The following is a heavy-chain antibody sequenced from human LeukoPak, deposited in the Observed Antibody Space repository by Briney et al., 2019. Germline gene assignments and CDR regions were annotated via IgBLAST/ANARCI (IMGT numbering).Heavy chain of an antibody. Sequence: GGSLRLSCAASGFTFSSYGMHWVRQAPGKGLEWVAVISYDGSNKYYADSVKGRFTISRDNSKNTLYLQMNSLRAEDTAVYYCARGGYYDSSHTLDYWGQGTLVTVSS. CDR3: ARGGYYDSSHTLDY. D-gene: IGHD3-22*01. J-gene: IGHJ4*02. CDR1: GFTFSSYG. V-gene: IGHV3-30*03. CDR2: ISYDGSNK.